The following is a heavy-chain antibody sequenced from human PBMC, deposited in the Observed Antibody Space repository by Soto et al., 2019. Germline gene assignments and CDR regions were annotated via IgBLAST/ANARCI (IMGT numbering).Heavy chain of an antibody. CDR1: GGSIISYY. CDR2: IYYSGST. V-gene: IGHV4-59*01. CDR3: ARVSGNYDFWSGSSNYYYYYCMDV. D-gene: IGHD3-3*01. Sequence: SETLSLTCTVSGGSIISYYWSWIRQPPGKGLEWIGYIYYSGSTNYNPSLKSRVTISVDTSKNQFSLKLSSVTAADTAVYYCARVSGNYDFWSGSSNYYYYYCMDVWGKGTTVTVSS. J-gene: IGHJ6*03.